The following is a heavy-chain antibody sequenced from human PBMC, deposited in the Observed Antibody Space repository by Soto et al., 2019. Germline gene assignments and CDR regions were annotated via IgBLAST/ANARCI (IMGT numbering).Heavy chain of an antibody. CDR2: IYYSGST. CDR1: GGSITSSSYY. V-gene: IGHV4-39*01. J-gene: IGHJ5*02. CDR3: ATQEVGGSYVYTFDP. Sequence: SETLSLTCTVSGGSITSSSYYWGWIRQPPGKGLEWIGSIYYSGSTYYNPSLKSRVTISVDTSKNQFSLKLSSVTAADTAVYYCATQEVGGSYVYTFDPWGQGALVTVSS. D-gene: IGHD1-26*01.